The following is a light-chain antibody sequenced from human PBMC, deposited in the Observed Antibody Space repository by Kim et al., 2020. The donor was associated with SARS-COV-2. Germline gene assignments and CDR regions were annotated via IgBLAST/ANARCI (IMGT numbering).Light chain of an antibody. J-gene: IGLJ2*01. Sequence: SYELTQPSSVSVSPGQTARITCSGDVLAKKYARWFQQKPGQAPVLVIYKDTERPSGIPERFSGSSSGTTVTLTISGAQVEDEADYYCYSAADNSGGVFGGGTQLTVL. CDR2: KDT. CDR3: YSAADNSGGV. CDR1: VLAKKY. V-gene: IGLV3-27*01.